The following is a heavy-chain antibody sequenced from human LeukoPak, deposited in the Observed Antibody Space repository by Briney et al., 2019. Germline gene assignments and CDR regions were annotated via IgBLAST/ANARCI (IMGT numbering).Heavy chain of an antibody. CDR3: ARGYGDYAY. CDR1: GYTFTSYY. CDR2: INPSGGST. D-gene: IGHD4-17*01. V-gene: IGHV1-46*01. Sequence: ASVTVSFTASGYTFTSYYMHWVRQAPGQGLEWMGIINPSGGSTTYAQKFQGRVTMTRDTSTSTVYMELSSLRSEDTAVYYCARGYGDYAYWGQGTLVTVSS. J-gene: IGHJ4*02.